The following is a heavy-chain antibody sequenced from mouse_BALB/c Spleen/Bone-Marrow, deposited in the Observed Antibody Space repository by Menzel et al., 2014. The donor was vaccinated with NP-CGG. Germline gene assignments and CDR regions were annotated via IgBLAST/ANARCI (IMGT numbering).Heavy chain of an antibody. V-gene: IGHV2-9*02. D-gene: IGHD1-1*01. CDR2: IWAGGST. J-gene: IGHJ3*01. Sequence: VHLVESGPGLVAPSQSLSITCTVSEFSLTSYGVHWVRQPPGKGLEWLGVIWAGGSTNYNSALMSRLSISKDNSKSQVFLKMNSLQTDDTAMYNCARGGSSRAWFAYWGQGTLVTVSA. CDR1: EFSLTSYG. CDR3: ARGGSSRAWFAY.